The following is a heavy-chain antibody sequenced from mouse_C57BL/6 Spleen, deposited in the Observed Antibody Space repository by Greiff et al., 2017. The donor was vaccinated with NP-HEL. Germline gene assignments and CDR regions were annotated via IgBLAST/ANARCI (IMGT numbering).Heavy chain of an antibody. CDR3: ASDYYGSHFDY. Sequence: EVQRVESGGGLVKPGGSLKLSCAASGFTFSSYAMSWVRQTPEKRLEWVATISDGGSYTYYPDNVKGRFTISRDNAKNNLYLQMSHLKSEDTAMYYCASDYYGSHFDYWGQGTTLTVSS. D-gene: IGHD1-1*01. V-gene: IGHV5-4*01. J-gene: IGHJ2*01. CDR1: GFTFSSYA. CDR2: ISDGGSYT.